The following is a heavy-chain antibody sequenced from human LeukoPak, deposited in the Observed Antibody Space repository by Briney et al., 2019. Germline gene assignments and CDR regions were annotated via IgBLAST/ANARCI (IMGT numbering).Heavy chain of an antibody. CDR1: GGSISSYY. CDR2: IYYSGST. CDR3: ARTTEAHSWRTRYYDYYMDV. V-gene: IGHV4-59*01. J-gene: IGHJ6*03. D-gene: IGHD6-13*01. Sequence: SETLSLTCTVSGGSISSYYWSWIRQPPGKGLEWIGYIYYSGSTNYNPSLKSRVTISVKTSKNQFSLKLSSVTAADTAVYYCARTTEAHSWRTRYYDYYMDVWGKGTTVTVSS.